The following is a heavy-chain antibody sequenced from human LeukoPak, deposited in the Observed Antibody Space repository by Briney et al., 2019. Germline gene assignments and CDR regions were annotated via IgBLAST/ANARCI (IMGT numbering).Heavy chain of an antibody. CDR2: FDPEDGET. CDR3: ATRGVVGKSTYYFDY. CDR1: GYTLTELS. Sequence: ASVKVSCKVSGYTLTELSMHWVRQAPGKGLEWLGGFDPEDGETIYAQKFQGRVTITEDTSTDTAYMELSSLRSEDTAMYYCATRGVVGKSTYYFDYWGQGTLVTVSS. D-gene: IGHD1-26*01. V-gene: IGHV1-24*01. J-gene: IGHJ4*02.